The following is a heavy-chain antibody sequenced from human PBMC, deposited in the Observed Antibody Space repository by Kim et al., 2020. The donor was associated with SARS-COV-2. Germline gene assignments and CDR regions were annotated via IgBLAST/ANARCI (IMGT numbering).Heavy chain of an antibody. J-gene: IGHJ4*02. Sequence: GGSLRLSCAASGFTFSSYSMNWVRQAPGKGLEWVSSISSSSSYIYYADSVKGRFTISRDNAKNSLYLQMNSLRAEDTAVYYCARDGKAMTMAEDYWGQGTLVTVSS. D-gene: IGHD3-10*01. CDR2: ISSSSSYI. CDR1: GFTFSSYS. CDR3: ARDGKAMTMAEDY. V-gene: IGHV3-21*01.